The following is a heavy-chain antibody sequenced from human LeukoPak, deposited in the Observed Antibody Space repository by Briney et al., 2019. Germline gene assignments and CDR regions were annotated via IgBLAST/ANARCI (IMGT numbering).Heavy chain of an antibody. Sequence: PSETLTLTCTVSGYSLSSGFYWGWIRQPPGKGLEWIGSIYHSGSTYYNPSLKSRVTISVDTSKNQFSLKLSSMTAADTAVYYCARILSGYSYGAFDYWGQGTLVTVSS. J-gene: IGHJ4*02. CDR3: ARILSGYSYGAFDY. D-gene: IGHD5-18*01. V-gene: IGHV4-38-2*02. CDR2: IYHSGST. CDR1: GYSLSSGFY.